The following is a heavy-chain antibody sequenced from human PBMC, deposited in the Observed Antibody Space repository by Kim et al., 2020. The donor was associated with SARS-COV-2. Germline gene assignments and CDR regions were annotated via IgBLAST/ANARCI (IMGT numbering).Heavy chain of an antibody. CDR1: GFTFSSYG. CDR3: AKDLRDCSSTSCLPVRAFDI. J-gene: IGHJ3*02. Sequence: GGSLRLSCAASGFTFSSYGMHWVRQAPGKGLEWVAVIWYDGSNKYYADSVKGRFTISRDNSKNTLYLQMNSLRAEDTAVYYCAKDLRDCSSTSCLPVRAFDIWGQGTMVTVSS. CDR2: IWYDGSNK. V-gene: IGHV3-33*06. D-gene: IGHD2-2*01.